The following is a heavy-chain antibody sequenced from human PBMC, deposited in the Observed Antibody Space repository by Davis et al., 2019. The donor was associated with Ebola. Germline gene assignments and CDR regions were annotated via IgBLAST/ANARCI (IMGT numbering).Heavy chain of an antibody. V-gene: IGHV1-8*01. CDR2: MNPNSGNT. Sequence: ASVKVSCKASGYTFTSYDINWVRQATGQGLEWMGWMNPNSGNTGYAQKFQGRVTMTRDTSTSTVYMELSSLRSEDTAVYYCARVTAMVVYWGQGTLVTVSS. J-gene: IGHJ4*02. CDR1: GYTFTSYD. CDR3: ARVTAMVVY. D-gene: IGHD5-18*01.